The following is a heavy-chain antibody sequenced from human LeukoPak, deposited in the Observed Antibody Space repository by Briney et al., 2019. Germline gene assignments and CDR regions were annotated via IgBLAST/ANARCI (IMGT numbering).Heavy chain of an antibody. D-gene: IGHD6-13*01. CDR1: GFTFDDYA. CDR2: ISWNSGSI. J-gene: IGHJ4*02. V-gene: IGHV3-9*01. Sequence: GGSLRLSCAASGFTFDDYAMHWVRQAPGKGLEWVSGISWNSGSIGYADSVKGRFTISRDNAKNSLYLQMNSLRAEDTALYYCEKVKRVGSSSYLDYGGKGTLATVS. CDR3: EKVKRVGSSSYLDY.